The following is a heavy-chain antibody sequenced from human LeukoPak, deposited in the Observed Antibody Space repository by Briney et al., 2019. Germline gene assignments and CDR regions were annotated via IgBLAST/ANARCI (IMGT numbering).Heavy chain of an antibody. V-gene: IGHV4-30-4*08. CDR1: GGSISSGDYY. D-gene: IGHD2-15*01. Sequence: SETLSLTCTVSGGSISSGDYYWSWIRQPPGKGLEWIGYIYYSGSTYYNPSLKSRVTISVDTSKNQFSLKLSSVTAADTAVYYCARELRYCSGGSCYDYYYYYYLDVWGKGTTVTVSS. J-gene: IGHJ6*03. CDR2: IYYSGST. CDR3: ARELRYCSGGSCYDYYYYYYLDV.